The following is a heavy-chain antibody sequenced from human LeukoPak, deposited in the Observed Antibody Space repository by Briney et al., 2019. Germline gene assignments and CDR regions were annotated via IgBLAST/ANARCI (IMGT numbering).Heavy chain of an antibody. Sequence: GGSLRLSCAASGFTFTNFEMNWVREAPGKGLEWVSYISYSGSTTSYADSVKGRFTISRDNAKNSLYVQMNSLRAEDTAVYYCARAGPPAFDPWGQGTLVTVSS. J-gene: IGHJ5*02. CDR1: GFTFTNFE. V-gene: IGHV3-48*03. CDR2: ISYSGSTT. CDR3: ARAGPPAFDP.